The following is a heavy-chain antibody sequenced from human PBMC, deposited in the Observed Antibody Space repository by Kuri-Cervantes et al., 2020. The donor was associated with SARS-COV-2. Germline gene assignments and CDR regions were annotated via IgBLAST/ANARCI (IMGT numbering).Heavy chain of an antibody. CDR1: GYSLSSGYY. D-gene: IGHD1-26*01. V-gene: IGHV4-38-2*02. CDR2: IYYSGST. J-gene: IGHJ1*01. CDR3: AREYSGSYCVLVLTEYFQH. Sequence: SEILSPTCPVSGYSLSSGYYGGWIRQPAGKGLGWIGSIYYSGSTYYNPSLKNRVTISVDTSKNQFSLKLSSVTAADTAVYYCAREYSGSYCVLVLTEYFQHWGQGTLVTVSS.